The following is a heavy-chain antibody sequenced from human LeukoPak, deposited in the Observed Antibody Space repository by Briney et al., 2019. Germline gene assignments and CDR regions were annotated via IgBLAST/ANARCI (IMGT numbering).Heavy chain of an antibody. CDR3: VRGADTGYSSDS. CDR2: INSDGRST. V-gene: IGHV3-74*01. CDR1: GFTFSRYW. Sequence: PGGSLRLSCVASGFTFSRYWMHWVRQAPGKGLVWVSRINSDGRSTSYADSVKGRFSISRDNAENTLYLQMNSLRVEGTAVYYCVRGADTGYSSDSWGQGTLVTVSS. D-gene: IGHD3-9*01. J-gene: IGHJ4*02.